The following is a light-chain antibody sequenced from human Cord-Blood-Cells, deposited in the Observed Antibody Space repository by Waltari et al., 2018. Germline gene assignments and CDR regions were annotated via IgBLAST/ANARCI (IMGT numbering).Light chain of an antibody. Sequence: DIQMTQSPSTLSASVGDRVTITCWANQSISSWLAWYQQKPGKAPKLLDYKASSLESGVPSRFGGGGAGTEFTLTISSLQPDDFATYYCQQYNSYSTFGQGTKVEIK. CDR1: QSISSW. V-gene: IGKV1-5*03. CDR3: QQYNSYST. CDR2: KAS. J-gene: IGKJ1*01.